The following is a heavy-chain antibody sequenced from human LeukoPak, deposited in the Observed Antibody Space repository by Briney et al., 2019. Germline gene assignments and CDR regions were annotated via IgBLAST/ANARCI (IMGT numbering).Heavy chain of an antibody. CDR1: GYTFTDYY. D-gene: IGHD2-2*01. CDR2: INPNSGGT. J-gene: IGHJ4*02. Sequence: ASVKVSFKASGYTFTDYYMHWVRQAPGQGLEWMGWINPNSGGTNYSQKFQGRVTMTRDTSISTAYMELSRLRSDDTAVYYCAREYCSSTSCYYFDYWGQGTLVTVSS. V-gene: IGHV1-2*02. CDR3: AREYCSSTSCYYFDY.